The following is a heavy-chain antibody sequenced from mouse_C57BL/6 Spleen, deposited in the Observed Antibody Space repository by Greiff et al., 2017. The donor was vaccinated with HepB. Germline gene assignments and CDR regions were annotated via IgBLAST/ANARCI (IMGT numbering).Heavy chain of an antibody. CDR3: AKGDSSPDYFDY. CDR1: GYAFSSSW. Sequence: VKLLESGPELVKPGASVKISCKASGYAFSSSWMNWVKQRPGKGLEWIGRIYPGDGDTNYNGKFKGKATLTADKSSSTAYMQLSSLTSEDSAVYFCAKGDSSPDYFDYWGQGTTLTVSS. J-gene: IGHJ2*01. CDR2: IYPGDGDT. V-gene: IGHV1-82*01. D-gene: IGHD1-1*01.